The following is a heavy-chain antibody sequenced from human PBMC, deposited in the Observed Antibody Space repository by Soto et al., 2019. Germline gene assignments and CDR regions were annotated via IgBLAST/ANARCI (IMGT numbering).Heavy chain of an antibody. Sequence: SDTLSLTCTVSGCSTSSGGYDWSWIRHHPGKGLERIGYIYYSGSTYYNPSLKSRVTISVDTSKNQFSLKLSSVTAADTAVYYCARRISTIVVVPAATPYNWFDPWGQGTLVTVSS. V-gene: IGHV4-31*03. D-gene: IGHD2-2*01. CDR3: ARRISTIVVVPAATPYNWFDP. CDR2: IYYSGST. CDR1: GCSTSSGGYD. J-gene: IGHJ5*02.